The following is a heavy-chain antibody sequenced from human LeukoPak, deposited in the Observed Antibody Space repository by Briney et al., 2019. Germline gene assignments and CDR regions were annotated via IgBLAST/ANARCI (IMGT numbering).Heavy chain of an antibody. J-gene: IGHJ4*02. V-gene: IGHV4-34*01. D-gene: IGHD5-18*01. CDR2: INHSGST. CDR3: ARVGVLDTAMPIYYFDY. CDR1: GGSFSGYY. Sequence: SETLSLTCAVYGGSFSGYYWSWIRQPPGKGLEWIGEINHSGSTNYNPSLKSRVTISVDTSKSQFSLKLSSVTAADTAVYYCARVGVLDTAMPIYYFDYWGQGTLVTVSS.